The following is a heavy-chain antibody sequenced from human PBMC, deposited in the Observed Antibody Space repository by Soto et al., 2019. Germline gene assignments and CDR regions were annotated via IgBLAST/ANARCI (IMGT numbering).Heavy chain of an antibody. CDR1: GGSFIGYY. V-gene: IGHV4-34*01. Sequence: PSETLSLTCAVYGGSFIGYYWSWIRQPPGKGLEWIGEINHSGSTNYNPSLKSRVTISVDTSKNQFSLKLSSVTAADTAVYYCARGPVLWFGELYGYYGMDVWGQGTTVTVSS. J-gene: IGHJ6*02. D-gene: IGHD3-10*01. CDR2: INHSGST. CDR3: ARGPVLWFGELYGYYGMDV.